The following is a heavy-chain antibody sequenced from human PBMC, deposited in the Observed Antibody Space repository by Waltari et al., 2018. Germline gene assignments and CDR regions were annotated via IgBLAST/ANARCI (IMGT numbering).Heavy chain of an antibody. CDR2: ISFDGKNE. J-gene: IGHJ4*02. CDR3: TRSGERLAYYFDY. D-gene: IGHD3-10*01. CDR1: TFTSRQSP. Sequence: QLPLVDSGGGVVQPGKSLSPPCTASTFTSRQSPMHWVRQAPGKGLEWVAVISFDGKNEYYTDSVKGRFTISRDNSNNTLYLQMNSLRTEDTALYYCTRSGERLAYYFDYWGQGVLVTVSS. V-gene: IGHV3-30*04.